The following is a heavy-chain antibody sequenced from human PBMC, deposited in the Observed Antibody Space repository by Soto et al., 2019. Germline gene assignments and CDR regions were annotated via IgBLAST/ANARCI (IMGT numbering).Heavy chain of an antibody. V-gene: IGHV4-4*02. CDR1: GGSISSSNW. J-gene: IGHJ4*02. D-gene: IGHD6-25*01. CDR2: IHHSGST. Sequence: SDTLSLTCAVSGGSISSSNWWSWVRQPPGKGLEWIGEIHHSGSTNYNPSLKSRVTTSVDKSKNQFSLKLSSVTAADTAVYYCARDQAETYWGQGTLVTVSS. CDR3: ARDQAETY.